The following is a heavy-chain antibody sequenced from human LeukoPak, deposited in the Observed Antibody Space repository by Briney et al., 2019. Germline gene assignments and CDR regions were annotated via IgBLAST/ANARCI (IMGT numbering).Heavy chain of an antibody. CDR3: ARGGYYDSSGYDIDY. J-gene: IGHJ4*02. V-gene: IGHV4-59*01. D-gene: IGHD3-22*01. CDR1: GGSISGYY. Sequence: SETLSLTCTVPGGSISGYYWSWVRQPPGKGLERSGYIYYSGSTNYNPSLKSRVTISVHTSKNQFSLKLSSVTAADTAVYYCARGGYYDSSGYDIDYWGQGTLVTVSS. CDR2: IYYSGST.